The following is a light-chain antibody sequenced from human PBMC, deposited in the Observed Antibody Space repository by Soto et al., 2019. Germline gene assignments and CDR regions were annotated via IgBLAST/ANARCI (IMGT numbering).Light chain of an antibody. V-gene: IGKV3D-20*02. Sequence: EIVLTQSPGTLSLSPGERATLSCRASQSGYDSYLAWYQQKPGQPPRLLIYDVFNRATGIPGRFSGSGSGTDFTLTISSLEPEDFAVYYCKQRADWPWTFGQGTKVEIK. CDR3: KQRADWPWT. CDR1: QSGYDSY. J-gene: IGKJ1*01. CDR2: DVF.